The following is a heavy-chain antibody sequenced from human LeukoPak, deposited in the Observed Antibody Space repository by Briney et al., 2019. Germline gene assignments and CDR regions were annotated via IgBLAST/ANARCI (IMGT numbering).Heavy chain of an antibody. Sequence: PSQTLSLTCTVSGGSISSGGYYWSWIRQHPGKGPEWIGYIYYSGSTYYNPSLKSRVTISVDTSKNQLSLKLSSVTAADTAVYYCARARAGLRYGMDVWGQGTTVTVSS. V-gene: IGHV4-31*03. CDR1: GGSISSGGYY. D-gene: IGHD2-21*01. CDR3: ARARAGLRYGMDV. J-gene: IGHJ6*02. CDR2: IYYSGST.